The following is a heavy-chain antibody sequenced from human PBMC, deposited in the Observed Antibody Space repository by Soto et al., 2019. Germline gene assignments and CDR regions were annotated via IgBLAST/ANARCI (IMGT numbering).Heavy chain of an antibody. CDR3: ARDAAVPGEADRFDR. Sequence: QVELQESGPGQVKPSGTLSLTCTVSGDSVKTNVWWSWVRQSPGKTLEWLGEVFHNGNTNYHPSLRSRVTMSIDRSRNQFFLMMTSMTAADTGMYYCARDAAVPGEADRFDRWGQGILVTVSS. CDR1: GDSVKTNVW. D-gene: IGHD6-19*01. V-gene: IGHV4-4*02. J-gene: IGHJ4*02. CDR2: VFHNGNT.